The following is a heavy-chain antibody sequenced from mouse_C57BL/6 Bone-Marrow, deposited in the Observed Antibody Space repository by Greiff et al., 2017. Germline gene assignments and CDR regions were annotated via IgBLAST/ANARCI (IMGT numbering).Heavy chain of an antibody. CDR3: ARSGPLGRSFDY. CDR2: IYPTSGRT. V-gene: IGHV1-55*01. D-gene: IGHD4-1*01. J-gene: IGHJ2*01. CDR1: GYTFTSYW. Sequence: QVQLQQPGAELVKPGASVKMSCKASGYTFTSYWITWVKQRPGQGLEWIGDIYPTSGRTNYNEKFKSKAILTVVTSSNTAYMQLSSLTSDDSAVFYCARSGPLGRSFDYWGQGTTLTVSS.